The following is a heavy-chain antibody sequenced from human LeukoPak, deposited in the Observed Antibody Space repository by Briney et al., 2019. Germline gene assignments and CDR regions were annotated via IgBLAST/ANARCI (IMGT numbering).Heavy chain of an antibody. V-gene: IGHV3-21*01. CDR3: ARDQYGDYALDY. J-gene: IGHJ4*02. CDR2: ISSISYI. CDR1: GFTFSSYS. D-gene: IGHD4-17*01. Sequence: GSLRPSCAASGFTFSSYSMNWVRQAPGKGLEWVSSISSISYIYYADSVKDRFTISRDTAKNSLYLQMNSLRAEDTAVYYCARDQYGDYALDYWGQGTLVTVSS.